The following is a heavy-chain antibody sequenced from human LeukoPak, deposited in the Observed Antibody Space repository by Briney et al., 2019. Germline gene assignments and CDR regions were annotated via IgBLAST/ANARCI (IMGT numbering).Heavy chain of an antibody. J-gene: IGHJ5*02. CDR1: GFTFSSYW. CDR3: AKGSGINRYHWIDP. Sequence: PGGSLRLSCAASGFTFSSYWMHWVRQVPGKGLVWVSGISGGGGSTYYADSVKGRFTISRDNSKNTLYLQMDSLRAEDTALYYCAKGSGINRYHWIDPWGQGTLVTVSS. D-gene: IGHD3-16*02. V-gene: IGHV3-23*01. CDR2: ISGGGGST.